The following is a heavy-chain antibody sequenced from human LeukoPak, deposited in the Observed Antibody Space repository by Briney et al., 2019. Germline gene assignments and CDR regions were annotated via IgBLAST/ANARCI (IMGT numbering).Heavy chain of an antibody. J-gene: IGHJ4*02. V-gene: IGHV1-2*02. CDR3: ATISVAAVASDY. CDR1: GYTFTGYY. D-gene: IGHD6-19*01. CDR2: INPNSGGT. Sequence: ASVKVSCKASGYTFTGYYMHWVRQAPGQGLEWMGWINPNSGGTNYAQDFHGRVTMTRDTSISTAYMELSRLRSDDTAVYYCATISVAAVASDYWGQGTLVTVSS.